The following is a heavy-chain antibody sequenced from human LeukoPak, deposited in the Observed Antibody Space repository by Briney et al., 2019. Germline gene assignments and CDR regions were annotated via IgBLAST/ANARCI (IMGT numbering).Heavy chain of an antibody. V-gene: IGHV1-69*05. CDR2: IIPIFGTA. J-gene: IGHJ4*02. CDR3: ARTYYYDSSGYYLDY. CDR1: GGTFSSYA. D-gene: IGHD3-22*01. Sequence: SVKVSCKASGGTFSSYAISWVRQAPGQGLEWMGRIIPIFGTANYAQKFQGRVTITTDESTSTAYMELSSLRSEDTVVYYCARTYYYDSSGYYLDYWGQGTLVTVSS.